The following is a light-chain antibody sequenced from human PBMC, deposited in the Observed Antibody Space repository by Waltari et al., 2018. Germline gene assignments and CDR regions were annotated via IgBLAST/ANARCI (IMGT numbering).Light chain of an antibody. CDR2: DDR. J-gene: IGLJ3*02. Sequence: YVLTQPPSVSVAPGPTARIACGGNNIGSKSVHWYQQKSGQAPVLVVYDDRDRPSGIPERFSGSNSGNTATLTISRVEAGDEADYHCQVWNSSPDHPGNWVFGGGTKLTVL. CDR3: QVWNSSPDHPGNWV. CDR1: NIGSKS. V-gene: IGLV3-21*02.